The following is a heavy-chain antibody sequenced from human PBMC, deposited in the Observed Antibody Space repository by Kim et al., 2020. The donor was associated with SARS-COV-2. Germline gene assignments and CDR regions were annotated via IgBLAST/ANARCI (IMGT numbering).Heavy chain of an antibody. V-gene: IGHV4-61*01. CDR3: ARSRGYSYGGGFDY. Sequence: SETLSLTCTVSGGSVSSGSYYWSWIRQPPGKGLEGIGYIYYSGSTNYNPSLKSRVTISVDTSKNQFSLKLSSVTAADTAVYYCARSRGYSYGGGFDYWGQGTLVTVSS. J-gene: IGHJ4*02. D-gene: IGHD5-18*01. CDR1: GGSVSSGSYY. CDR2: IYYSGST.